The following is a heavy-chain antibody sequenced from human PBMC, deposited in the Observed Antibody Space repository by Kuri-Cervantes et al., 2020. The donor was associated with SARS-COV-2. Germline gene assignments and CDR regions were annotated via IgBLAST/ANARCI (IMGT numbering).Heavy chain of an antibody. J-gene: IGHJ4*02. CDR2: IIPIFGTA. CDR3: AREWTDPIEMTTPTHFDY. D-gene: IGHD5-24*01. Sequence: SVKVSCKASGDTFSSYAITWVRQAPGQGLEWMGRIIPIFGTANYAQKFQGRVTITADESTSTAYMELSSLRSEDTAVYYCAREWTDPIEMTTPTHFDYWGQGTLVTVSS. CDR1: GDTFSSYA. V-gene: IGHV1-69*13.